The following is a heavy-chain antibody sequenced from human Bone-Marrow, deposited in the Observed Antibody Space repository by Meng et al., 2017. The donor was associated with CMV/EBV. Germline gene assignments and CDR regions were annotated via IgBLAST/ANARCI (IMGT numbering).Heavy chain of an antibody. D-gene: IGHD3-10*01. CDR3: ARDLAGRDDY. J-gene: IGHJ4*02. Sequence: LSSAAVGVTLSRYWMHWVRQVPGKGLVWVSRINEDGSLTNYADAVEGRFTIYRDNAKNTLFLQMNSLRAEDTAVYYCARDLAGRDDYWGPGTLVTVSS. CDR1: GVTLSRYW. V-gene: IGHV3-74*01. CDR2: INEDGSLT.